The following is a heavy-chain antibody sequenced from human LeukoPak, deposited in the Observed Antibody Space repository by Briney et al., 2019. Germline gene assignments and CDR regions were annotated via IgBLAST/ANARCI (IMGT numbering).Heavy chain of an antibody. CDR2: VHVSGIS. CDR3: ARDRNYWYFDL. J-gene: IGHJ2*01. Sequence: PSQTLSLTCSVSGGAISSENYYWNWTRQPAGKGLEWLGRVHVSGISDYHPSLKGRFNISVDSSKKHFFLEMTTVTAADAAVYFCARDRNYWYFDLWGRGSLVTVSS. CDR1: GGAISSENYY. V-gene: IGHV4-61*02.